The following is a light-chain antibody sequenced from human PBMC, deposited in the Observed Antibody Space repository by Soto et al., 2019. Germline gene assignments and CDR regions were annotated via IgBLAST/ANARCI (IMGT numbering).Light chain of an antibody. CDR2: LGS. J-gene: IGKJ1*01. CDR3: MQALPKWT. Sequence: DKEKNQSPLGLTVTPGESASIACRSIQSLLHSNGYKNLEWYLQKPGQSPQLLIYLGSNRASGVPDRFSGSGSGTDFTLNISRVEAEDVGVYYCMQALPKWTLSQATKVYIK. V-gene: IGKV2-28*01. CDR1: QSLLHSNGYKN.